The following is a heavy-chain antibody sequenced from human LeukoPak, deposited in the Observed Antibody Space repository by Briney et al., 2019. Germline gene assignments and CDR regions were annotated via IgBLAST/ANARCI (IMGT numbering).Heavy chain of an antibody. Sequence: SETLSLTCAVSGGSISSYYWSWIRQPPGKGLGWIGYIYYSGSTNYKPSLTSRVTISVDTSKNQFSLKLSSVTAAGTAVYYCASGGECPLGLGYYYYGMDVWGQGTTVTVSS. V-gene: IGHV4-59*01. D-gene: IGHD3-16*01. CDR3: ASGGECPLGLGYYYYGMDV. J-gene: IGHJ6*02. CDR1: GGSISSYY. CDR2: IYYSGST.